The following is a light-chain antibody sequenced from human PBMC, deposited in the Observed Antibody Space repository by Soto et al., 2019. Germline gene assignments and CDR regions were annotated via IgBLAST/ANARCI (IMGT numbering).Light chain of an antibody. J-gene: IGKJ5*01. V-gene: IGKV3-20*01. CDR2: GAS. CDR1: QSVSGN. CDR3: QQYGSSPIT. Sequence: EIVMTQSPVTLSVSPGERATLSCRASQSVSGNLAWYQQKPGQAPRLLIYGASSRATGIPDRFSGSGSGTDFTLNISRLEHEDFAVYYCQQYGSSPITFGQGTRLDI.